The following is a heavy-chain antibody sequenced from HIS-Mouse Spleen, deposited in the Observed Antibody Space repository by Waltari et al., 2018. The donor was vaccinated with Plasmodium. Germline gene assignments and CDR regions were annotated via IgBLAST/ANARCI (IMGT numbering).Heavy chain of an antibody. D-gene: IGHD6-6*01. CDR3: ARGGYSSSSYYFDY. Sequence: QVQLQESGPGLAKPSETPSLTRTVPGGSISSYYCSWIRLPPGKGLEWIAYIYYSGSTNYNPSLKSRGTISVDTSKNQFSLKLSSVTAADTAVFYCARGGYSSSSYYFDYWGQGTLVTVSS. J-gene: IGHJ4*02. CDR2: IYYSGST. V-gene: IGHV4-59*01. CDR1: GGSISSYY.